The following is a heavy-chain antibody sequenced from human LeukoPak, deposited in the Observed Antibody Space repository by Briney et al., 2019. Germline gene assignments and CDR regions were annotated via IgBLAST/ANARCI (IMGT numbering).Heavy chain of an antibody. Sequence: GGSLRLSCAASGFTFNNYAMTWVRQAPGKGLEWVSLITSTGGNTYYAGSVRGRFTISRDNSENTLYLQMNSLRAEDTAIYYCAKATGGVNTPLHSWGQGTLVTVSS. V-gene: IGHV3-23*01. CDR1: GFTFNNYA. D-gene: IGHD2-15*01. CDR3: AKATGGVNTPLHS. J-gene: IGHJ4*02. CDR2: ITSTGGNT.